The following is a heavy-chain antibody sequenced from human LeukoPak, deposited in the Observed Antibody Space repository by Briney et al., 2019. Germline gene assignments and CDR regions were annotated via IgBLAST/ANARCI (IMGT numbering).Heavy chain of an antibody. Sequence: ASVKVSCKASGYTFTNYGINWVRQATGQGLEWMGWMNPNSGNTGYAQKFQGRVTMTRNTSISTAYMELSSLRSEDTAVYYCARGRTRDTWIFRSYYYYYYMDVWGKGTTVTISS. D-gene: IGHD2-2*03. CDR1: GYTFTNYG. J-gene: IGHJ6*03. V-gene: IGHV1-8*02. CDR2: MNPNSGNT. CDR3: ARGRTRDTWIFRSYYYYYYMDV.